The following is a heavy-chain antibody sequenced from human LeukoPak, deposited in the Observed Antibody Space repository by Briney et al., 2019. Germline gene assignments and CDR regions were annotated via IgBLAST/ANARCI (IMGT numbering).Heavy chain of an antibody. D-gene: IGHD1-1*01. V-gene: IGHV6-1*01. J-gene: IGHJ4*02. CDR1: GDSVSSNSAA. CDR3: ARSTGPIDY. CDR2: TYYRSKWST. Sequence: SQTLSLTCAISGDSVSSNSAAWNWIRQSPSRGLEWLGRTYYRSKWSTYHAVSVKSRISINRDTSKNQISLQLNSVTPEDTAVYYCARSTGPIDYWGQGTLVTVSS.